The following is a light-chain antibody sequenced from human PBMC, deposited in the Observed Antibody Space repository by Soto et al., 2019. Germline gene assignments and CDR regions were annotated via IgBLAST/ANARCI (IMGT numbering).Light chain of an antibody. Sequence: EIVLTQSPGTLSLSPGERATLSCRASQSVSSSYLAWYQQKAGQAPRLLIYAASRRATGIPDRFSGSGSGTDFTLNISRLEPEDFALYYCQQYDKSVLTFGGGTKVEIK. V-gene: IGKV3-20*01. CDR2: AAS. J-gene: IGKJ4*01. CDR1: QSVSSSY. CDR3: QQYDKSVLT.